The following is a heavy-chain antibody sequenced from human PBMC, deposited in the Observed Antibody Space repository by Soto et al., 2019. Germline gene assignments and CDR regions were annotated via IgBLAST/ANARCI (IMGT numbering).Heavy chain of an antibody. V-gene: IGHV4-39*01. CDR3: AGPVAAATHRQYYHYYMDV. CDR1: GGSISSSSYY. J-gene: IGHJ6*03. Sequence: SETLSLTCTVSGGSISSSSYYWGWIRQPPGKGLEWIGSIYYSGSTYYNPSLKSRVTISVDTSKNQISVKLSSVTAADRAVYYCAGPVAAATHRQYYHYYMDVWGKGTTVTVSS. D-gene: IGHD2-15*01. CDR2: IYYSGST.